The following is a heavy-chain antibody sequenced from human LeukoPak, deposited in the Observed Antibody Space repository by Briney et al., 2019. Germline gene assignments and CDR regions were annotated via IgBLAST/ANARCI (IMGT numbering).Heavy chain of an antibody. CDR1: GGSISSGGYY. V-gene: IGHV4-31*03. CDR2: IYYSGST. D-gene: IGHD6-19*01. Sequence: SETLSLTCTVSGGSISSGGYYWSWIRQHPGKGLEWIGYIYYSGSTYYNPSLKSRVTISVDTSKNQFSLKLSSVTAADTAVYYCAIPLTSSGWFMDAFDIWGQGTMVTVSS. CDR3: AIPLTSSGWFMDAFDI. J-gene: IGHJ3*02.